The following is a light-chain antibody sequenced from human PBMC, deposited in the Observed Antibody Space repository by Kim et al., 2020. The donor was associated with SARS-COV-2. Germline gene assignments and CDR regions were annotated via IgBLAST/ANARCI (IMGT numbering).Light chain of an antibody. J-gene: IGLJ3*02. V-gene: IGLV3-21*04. CDR1: NIGSKS. CDR2: FDS. Sequence: PGETARITWGGDNIGSKSVHWYQQRRGQAPVLVIYFDSDRPSGIPERFSGSNSGNTATLTISRVEAGDEADYYCQVWHSGSDQGGVFGGGTQLTVL. CDR3: QVWHSGSDQGGV.